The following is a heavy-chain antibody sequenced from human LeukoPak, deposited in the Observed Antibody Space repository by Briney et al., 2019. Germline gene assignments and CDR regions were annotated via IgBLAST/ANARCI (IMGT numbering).Heavy chain of an antibody. Sequence: ASVKDSCKASGDSFTINDINWVRQATGQGLEWMGWMNPNSDNTGYAQKFQGRVTMTRNTSISTAYMELTDLRSEDTAVYYCARVTAAGTWTFDLWGQGTTVTVSS. D-gene: IGHD6-13*01. V-gene: IGHV1-8*01. CDR3: ARVTAAGTWTFDL. CDR1: GDSFTIND. J-gene: IGHJ3*01. CDR2: MNPNSDNT.